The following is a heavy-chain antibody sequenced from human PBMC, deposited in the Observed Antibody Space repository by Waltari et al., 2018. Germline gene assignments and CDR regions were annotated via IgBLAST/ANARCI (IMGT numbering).Heavy chain of an antibody. CDR3: VRRGRGTGWSFDY. CDR2: IYQSGNT. J-gene: IGHJ4*02. D-gene: IGHD6-19*01. CDR1: GYSIPGDYA. V-gene: IGHV4-38-2*02. Sequence: QVQLQESGPGLVKPSETLSLSCTVSGYSIPGDYAWGWIRQTPGKGLEWNGNIYQSGNTYYQPALACRVSCPVDTSKNQFSLPLSSVTAADTAVYYCVRRGRGTGWSFDYWGRGTLVTVSS.